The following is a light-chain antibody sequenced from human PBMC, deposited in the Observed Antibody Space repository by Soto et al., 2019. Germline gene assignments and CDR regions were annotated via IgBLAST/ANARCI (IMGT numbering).Light chain of an antibody. CDR3: SSYTSSSPRV. Sequence: QPALAQPASVSGSPGQSITISCTGTSSDVGGYNYVSWYQQHPGKAPKLMIYEVSNRPSGVSNRFSGSKSGNTASLTISGLQAEDEADYYCSSYTSSSPRVFGTGTKVTAL. CDR1: SSDVGGYNY. J-gene: IGLJ1*01. V-gene: IGLV2-14*01. CDR2: EVS.